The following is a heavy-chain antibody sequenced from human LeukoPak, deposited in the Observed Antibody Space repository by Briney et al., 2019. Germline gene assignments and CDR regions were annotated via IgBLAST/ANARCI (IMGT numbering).Heavy chain of an antibody. J-gene: IGHJ4*02. D-gene: IGHD5-18*01. Sequence: SETLSLTCTVSGDSISTYHWNWIRKPPGKGLEWIGYTQSTGNSNYNPSLKNRVNIFVDMSKNHFVLNLRSVTAADAAVYYCARDKRHSYGRYFDPWGQGMLVTVSS. CDR3: ARDKRHSYGRYFDP. CDR2: TQSTGNS. CDR1: GDSISTYH. V-gene: IGHV4-59*01.